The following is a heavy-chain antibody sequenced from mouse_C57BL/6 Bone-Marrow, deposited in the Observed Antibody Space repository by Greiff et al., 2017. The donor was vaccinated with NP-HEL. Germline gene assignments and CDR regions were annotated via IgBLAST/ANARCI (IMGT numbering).Heavy chain of an antibody. CDR3: ARGGFYYDYDDYAKDY. D-gene: IGHD2-4*01. Sequence: QVQLQQPGAELVMPGASVKLSCKASGYTFTSYWMHWVKQRPGQGLEWIGEIDPSDSYTNYNQKFKGKSTLTVDKSSSTAYMQLSSLTSEDSAVYDCARGGFYYDYDDYAKDYWGRGTAVTVSS. V-gene: IGHV1-69*01. CDR2: IDPSDSYT. CDR1: GYTFTSYW. J-gene: IGHJ4*01.